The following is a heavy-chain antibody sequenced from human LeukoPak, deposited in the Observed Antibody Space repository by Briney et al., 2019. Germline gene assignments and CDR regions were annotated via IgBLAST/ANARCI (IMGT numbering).Heavy chain of an antibody. J-gene: IGHJ4*02. Sequence: SETLSLTCAVDDVSFSDYYWTWIRQPPGKGLECIGEIDHSGSTNYNPSLKSRVTIFVDTSKNQFSLKLSSVTAADTAVYYCARCDFGSGSYSPRFDYWGQGTLVTVSS. CDR3: ARCDFGSGSYSPRFDY. CDR1: DVSFSDYY. D-gene: IGHD3-10*01. CDR2: IDHSGST. V-gene: IGHV4-34*01.